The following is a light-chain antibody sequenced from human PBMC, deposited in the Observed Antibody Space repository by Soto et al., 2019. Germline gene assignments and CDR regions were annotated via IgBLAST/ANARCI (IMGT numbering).Light chain of an antibody. J-gene: IGKJ2*01. Sequence: EIVMTQSPATLSMSPGERATLSCRASQSISSNLAWYQQKPGQAPRLLIYGASNMATGIPARFSGGGSETEFTLTISSLQSEDFAVYYCQQYDNWPPTYTFGQGTKLEIK. CDR3: QQYDNWPPTYT. CDR2: GAS. V-gene: IGKV3-15*01. CDR1: QSISSN.